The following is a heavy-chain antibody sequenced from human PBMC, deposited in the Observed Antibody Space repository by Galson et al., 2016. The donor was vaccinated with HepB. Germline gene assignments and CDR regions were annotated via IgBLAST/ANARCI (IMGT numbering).Heavy chain of an antibody. CDR1: GYTFISYV. Sequence: SVKVSCKASGYTFISYVIQWVRQAPGHRLEWMGWINAGNGNTKYSQKFQGRVIIDRDTSASTAYMELSSLRPEDTAIYYCARSPTGFCSRTKCYGFNYLDRXGQGPPVTVSS. J-gene: IGHJ4*02. CDR2: INAGNGNT. V-gene: IGHV1-3*01. CDR3: ARSPTGFCSRTKCYGFNYLDR. D-gene: IGHD2-2*03.